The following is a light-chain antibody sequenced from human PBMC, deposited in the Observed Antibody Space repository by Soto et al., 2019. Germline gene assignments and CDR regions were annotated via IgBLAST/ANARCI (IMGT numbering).Light chain of an antibody. CDR2: DAS. CDR1: QSVRRY. J-gene: IGKJ4*01. CDR3: QQRGNWPS. Sequence: EIALTQSPATLSLSPGERATLSCRASQSVRRYLAWYQQKPGQAPRLLIYDASNRATGIPARFSGSGSGTDFTLTISSLEPEDFAVYYCQQRGNWPSFGGGTKVEIK. V-gene: IGKV3-11*01.